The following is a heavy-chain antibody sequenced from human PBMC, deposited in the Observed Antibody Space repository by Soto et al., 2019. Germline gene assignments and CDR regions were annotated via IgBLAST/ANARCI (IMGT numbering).Heavy chain of an antibody. V-gene: IGHV3-23*01. D-gene: IGHD2-2*01. Sequence: PGGSLRLSCVASGFTFSSYTMSWVSPAPGKGLEWVSTVSGSGGSTYYADSVKGRFTISRDNSKNTLYLQMNSLRAEDTAVYYCAKDQAYCSSTRCMGYFDYWGQGTLVTVSS. CDR1: GFTFSSYT. CDR3: AKDQAYCSSTRCMGYFDY. J-gene: IGHJ4*02. CDR2: VSGSGGST.